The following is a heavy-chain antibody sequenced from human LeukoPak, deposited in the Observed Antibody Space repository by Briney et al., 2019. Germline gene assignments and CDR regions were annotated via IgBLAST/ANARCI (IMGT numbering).Heavy chain of an antibody. CDR1: GGTFSSDA. V-gene: IGHV1-69*04. J-gene: IGHJ5*02. CDR2: VTPILGIA. CDR3: AREAYFYDSSGFSYIDWFDP. D-gene: IGHD3-22*01. Sequence: GASVKVSCKASGGTFSSDAISWVRQAPGQRPEWMGKVTPILGIANYAPKFQGRVTLIADKSTNTAYMELSSLRSEDTAIYYCAREAYFYDSSGFSYIDWFDPWGQGTLVTVSS.